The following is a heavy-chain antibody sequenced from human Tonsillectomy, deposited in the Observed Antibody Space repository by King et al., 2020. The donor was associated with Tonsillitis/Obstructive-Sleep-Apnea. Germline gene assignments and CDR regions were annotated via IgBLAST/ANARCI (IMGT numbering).Heavy chain of an antibody. CDR2: ISYDGSNK. J-gene: IGHJ6*03. CDR1: GFTFSSYA. V-gene: IGHV3-30*01. Sequence: VQLVESGGGVVQPGRSLRLSCAASGFTFSSYAMHWVRQAPGKGLEWVAVISYDGSNKYYADSVKGRFTISRDNSKNTLYLQMNSLRAEDTAVYYCARNGGDYVWGSYRDMDVWVKGTTVTISS. CDR3: ARNGGDYVWGSYRDMDV. D-gene: IGHD3-16*02.